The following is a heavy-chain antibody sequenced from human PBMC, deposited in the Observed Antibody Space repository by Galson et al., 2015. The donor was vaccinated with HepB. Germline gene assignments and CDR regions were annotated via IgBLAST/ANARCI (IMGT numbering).Heavy chain of an antibody. CDR3: ARAQVDYGLHDAFDI. D-gene: IGHD4-17*01. CDR2: IYSGGTT. J-gene: IGHJ3*02. CDR1: GFAASSDH. V-gene: IGHV3-66*01. Sequence: SLRLSCAASGFAASSDHMSWVRQAPGKGLEWVSVIYSGGTTYYADSVKGRFRISRDLSKNTVFLQMDSLRPEDTSVYFCARAQVDYGLHDAFDIWGQGTLVTVSS.